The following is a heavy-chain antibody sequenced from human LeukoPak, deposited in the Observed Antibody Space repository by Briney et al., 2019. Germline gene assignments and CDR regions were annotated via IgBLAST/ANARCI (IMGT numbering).Heavy chain of an antibody. V-gene: IGHV5-51*01. Sequence: GESLKISCKGSGYSFTSYWIGWVRQMPGKGLEWMGIIYPGDSDTRYSPSFQGQVTISADKSISTAYLQWSSLKASDTAMYYCARQYCSGGSCYRPFDYWGQGTLVTVSS. CDR1: GYSFTSYW. D-gene: IGHD2-15*01. CDR3: ARQYCSGGSCYRPFDY. J-gene: IGHJ4*02. CDR2: IYPGDSDT.